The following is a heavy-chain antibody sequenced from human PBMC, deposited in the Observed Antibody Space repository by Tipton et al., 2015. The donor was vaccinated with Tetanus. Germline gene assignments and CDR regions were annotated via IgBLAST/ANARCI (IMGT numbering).Heavy chain of an antibody. Sequence: TLSLTCTVSGGSLRSGDHYWSWIRQSPGKGLEWIGEINHSGSTTYSPSFKSRVTISLDTSKNRFSLKLTSVTAADAAVYYCARPSTTVTPRAFDVWGQGTMVTVSS. CDR2: INHSGST. D-gene: IGHD4-17*01. CDR1: GGSLRSGDHY. V-gene: IGHV4-39*01. CDR3: ARPSTTVTPRAFDV. J-gene: IGHJ3*01.